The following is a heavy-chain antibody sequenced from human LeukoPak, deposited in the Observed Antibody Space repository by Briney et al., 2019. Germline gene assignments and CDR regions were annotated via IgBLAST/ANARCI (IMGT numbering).Heavy chain of an antibody. CDR1: GGSISNYF. CDR3: ARRPTGDPKFDY. D-gene: IGHD7-27*01. J-gene: IGHJ4*02. Sequence: SETLSLTCSVSGGSISNYFWTWIRQPPGKGLEWIGYIYSSGSTYYNPSLKSRVTISVDKSKNRFSLKLSTVTAADTAVYYCARRPTGDPKFDYWGQGTLVTVSS. V-gene: IGHV4-59*08. CDR2: IYSSGST.